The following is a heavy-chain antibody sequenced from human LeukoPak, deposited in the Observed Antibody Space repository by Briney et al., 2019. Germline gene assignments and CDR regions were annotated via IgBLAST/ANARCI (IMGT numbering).Heavy chain of an antibody. J-gene: IGHJ5*02. D-gene: IGHD3-3*01. Sequence: GGSLRLSCAASGFTLTSYGMHWVRQAPGKGLEWVAVISYDGSNKYYADSVKGRFTISRDNSKNTLYLQMNSLRAEDTAVYYCARDRIFGVERGFDPWGQGTLVTVSS. V-gene: IGHV3-30*03. CDR2: ISYDGSNK. CDR1: GFTLTSYG. CDR3: ARDRIFGVERGFDP.